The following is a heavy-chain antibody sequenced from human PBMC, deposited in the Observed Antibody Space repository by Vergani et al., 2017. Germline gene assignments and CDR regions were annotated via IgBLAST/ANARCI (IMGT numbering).Heavy chain of an antibody. CDR2: INTHTGNP. D-gene: IGHD3-16*02. CDR1: GYTFTSYA. J-gene: IGHJ4*02. Sequence: QVQLVQSGSELKKPGASVKVSCKASGYTFTSYAMNWVRQAPGQGLEWMGWINTHTGNPTYAQGFTGRFVFSLDTSVSTAYMQLCSLKAEDTAVDYCASSRYEYVWGSFRFGGYFDYWGQGTLVTVSS. CDR3: ASSRYEYVWGSFRFGGYFDY. V-gene: IGHV7-4-1*01.